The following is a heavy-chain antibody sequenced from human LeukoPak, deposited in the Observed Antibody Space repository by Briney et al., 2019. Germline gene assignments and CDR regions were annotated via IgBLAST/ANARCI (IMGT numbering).Heavy chain of an antibody. J-gene: IGHJ4*02. Sequence: SETLSLTYTVSGGSISSSSYYWGWIRQPPGKGLEWIGSIYYSGSTYYNPSLKSRVTISVDTSKNQFSLKLTSVTAADTAVYYCATHRTSGSYYRAFYYWGQGTLVTVSS. CDR1: GGSISSSSYY. CDR2: IYYSGST. D-gene: IGHD3-22*01. V-gene: IGHV4-39*07. CDR3: ATHRTSGSYYRAFYY.